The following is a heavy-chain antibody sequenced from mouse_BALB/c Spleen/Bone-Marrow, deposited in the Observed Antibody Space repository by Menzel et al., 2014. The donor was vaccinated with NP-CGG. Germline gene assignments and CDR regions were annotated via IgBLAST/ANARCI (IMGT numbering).Heavy chain of an antibody. J-gene: IGHJ2*01. D-gene: IGHD1-1*02. V-gene: IGHV3-6*02. CDR3: ARDVGGNYLDY. CDR2: ISYDGSN. CDR1: GYPITSGYY. Sequence: EVQLVESGPGLVKPSQSLSLTCSVTGYPITSGYYWNWIRQFPGNKQEWMGYISYDGSNNYNPSLKNRISITRDTSKNQFFLKLNSVTTEDTATYYCARDVGGNYLDYWGQGTTLTVSS.